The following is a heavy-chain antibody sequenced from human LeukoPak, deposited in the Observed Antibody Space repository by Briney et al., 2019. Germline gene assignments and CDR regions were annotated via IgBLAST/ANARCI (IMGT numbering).Heavy chain of an antibody. CDR3: ARDLVGSGWYFGDAFDI. J-gene: IGHJ3*02. D-gene: IGHD6-19*01. Sequence: GGSLRLSCAASGYTFSSYWMHWVRQAPGKGLVWVSRINSDGSSTSYADSVKGRFTISRDNAKNTLYLRMNSLRAEDTAVYYCARDLVGSGWYFGDAFDIWGQGTMVTVSS. V-gene: IGHV3-74*01. CDR2: INSDGSST. CDR1: GYTFSSYW.